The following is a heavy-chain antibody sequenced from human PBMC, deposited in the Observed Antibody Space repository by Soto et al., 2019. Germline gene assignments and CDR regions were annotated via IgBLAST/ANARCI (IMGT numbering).Heavy chain of an antibody. CDR2: ISSGSGYI. CDR3: ATTAAPYYYYDAGCNWFDP. Sequence: GGSLRLSCAASGFIFSNYSMNWVRQAPGKGLEWVSSISSGSGYIYYADSVKGRFTISRDNAKNSLYLQMNSLRAEDTAVYYCATTAAPYYYYDAGCNWFDPWGQGTLVTVSS. CDR1: GFIFSNYS. D-gene: IGHD3-22*01. V-gene: IGHV3-21*01. J-gene: IGHJ5*02.